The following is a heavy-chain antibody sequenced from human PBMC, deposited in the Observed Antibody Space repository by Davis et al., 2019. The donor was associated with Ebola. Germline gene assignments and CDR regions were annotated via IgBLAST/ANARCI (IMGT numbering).Heavy chain of an antibody. Sequence: SETLSLTCNVSGCSICSYYWSWIRQAPGKGLEWVAYIHDCGNTNYNPSLRSRLIISVDRSKNQFSLKLNSVHAADTAMYYCASGVFGVTYYFDHWGQGALVTVSS. CDR1: GCSICSYY. V-gene: IGHV4-4*08. J-gene: IGHJ4*02. D-gene: IGHD3-3*01. CDR2: IHDCGNT. CDR3: ASGVFGVTYYFDH.